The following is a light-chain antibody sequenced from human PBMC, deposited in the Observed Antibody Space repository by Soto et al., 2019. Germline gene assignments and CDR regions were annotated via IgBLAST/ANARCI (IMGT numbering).Light chain of an antibody. V-gene: IGKV3-20*01. CDR3: LQYPNLCV. CDR1: QSATTSY. CDR2: GTS. Sequence: EIVLTHSPGTLSLSPWQRATLSSRGSQSATTSYLAWYQQKPGQAPSLLIYGTSSRATGIPDRCSGSGSGTFFTLTISMLEPEDFAVYSCLQYPNLCVFGQGTKVDIK. J-gene: IGKJ1*01.